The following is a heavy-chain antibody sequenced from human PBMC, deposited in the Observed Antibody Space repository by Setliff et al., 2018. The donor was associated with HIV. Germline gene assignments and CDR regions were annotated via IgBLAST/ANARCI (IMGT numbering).Heavy chain of an antibody. J-gene: IGHJ5*02. V-gene: IGHV4-34*01. CDR3: ARAVSSGWHNWFDP. CDR2: INHNGST. Sequence: PSETLSLTCTVSGGSIRTGAYYWSWIRQPPGKGLEWIGEINHNGSTSYNPSLKSRVTISVDTSKNQFSLKMTSVTAADTAVYYCARAVSSGWHNWFDPWGQGTLVTVSS. CDR1: GGSIRTGAYY. D-gene: IGHD6-19*01.